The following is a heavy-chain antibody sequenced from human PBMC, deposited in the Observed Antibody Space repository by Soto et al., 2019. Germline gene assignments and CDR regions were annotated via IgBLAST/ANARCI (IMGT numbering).Heavy chain of an antibody. J-gene: IGHJ6*02. Sequence: SVKVSCKASGGTFSSYAISWVRQAPGQGLEWMGGIIPIFGTANYAQKFQGRVTITADESTSTAYMELSSLRSEDTAVYYCATLGYCSSTSCYDPSDYYGMDVWGQGTTVTVSS. CDR1: GGTFSSYA. CDR3: ATLGYCSSTSCYDPSDYYGMDV. V-gene: IGHV1-69*13. CDR2: IIPIFGTA. D-gene: IGHD2-2*01.